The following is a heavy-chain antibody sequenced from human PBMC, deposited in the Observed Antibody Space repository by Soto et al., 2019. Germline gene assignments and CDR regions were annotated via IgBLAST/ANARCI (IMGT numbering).Heavy chain of an antibody. Sequence: SVKVSCKASGGTFSSYAISWVRQAPGQGLEWMGGIIPIFGTANYAQKFQGRVTITADKSTSTAYMELSSLRSEDTAVYYWARPAEATVASGAYYSGMDVWGQGTTVTVSS. J-gene: IGHJ6*02. CDR1: GGTFSSYA. D-gene: IGHD4-17*01. V-gene: IGHV1-69*06. CDR3: ARPAEATVASGAYYSGMDV. CDR2: IIPIFGTA.